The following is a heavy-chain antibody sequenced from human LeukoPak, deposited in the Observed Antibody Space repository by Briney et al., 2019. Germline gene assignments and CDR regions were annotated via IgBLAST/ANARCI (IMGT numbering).Heavy chain of an antibody. CDR2: ISAYNGNT. CDR3: ARDRAQWGYSHGGDY. CDR1: GYTFTSYG. D-gene: IGHD5-18*01. J-gene: IGHJ4*02. Sequence: ASVKVSCKASGYTFTSYGISWVRQAPGQGLEWMGWISAYNGNTNYAQKLQGRVTMTTDTSTSTAYMELRSLTSEDTAVYYCARDRAQWGYSHGGDYWGQGTLVTVSS. V-gene: IGHV1-18*01.